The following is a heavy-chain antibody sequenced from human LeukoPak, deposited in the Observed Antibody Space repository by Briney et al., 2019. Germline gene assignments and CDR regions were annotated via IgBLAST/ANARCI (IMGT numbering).Heavy chain of an antibody. CDR2: IYTSGST. J-gene: IGHJ6*02. Sequence: SETLSLTCTVSGGSISSGSYYWSWIRQPAGXXXXXXXRIYTSGSTNYNPSLKSRVTISVDTSKNQFSLKLSSVTAADTAVYYCARDPITMVRGVWYYGMDVWGQGTTVTVSS. V-gene: IGHV4-61*02. D-gene: IGHD3-10*01. CDR3: ARDPITMVRGVWYYGMDV. CDR1: GGSISSGSYY.